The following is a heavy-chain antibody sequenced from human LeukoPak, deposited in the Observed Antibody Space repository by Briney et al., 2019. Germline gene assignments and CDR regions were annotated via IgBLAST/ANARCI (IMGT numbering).Heavy chain of an antibody. V-gene: IGHV1-69*01. D-gene: IGHD3-10*01. CDR2: IIPIFGTA. CDR3: ARDNSHPTTVVFGGRVYWFDP. CDR1: GGTFSSYA. Sequence: ASVKVSCKASGGTFSSYAISWVRQAPGQGLEWMGGIIPIFGTANYAQKFQGRVTITADESTSTVYMELSSLRSEDTAVYYCARDNSHPTTVVFGGRVYWFDPWGQGTLVTVSS. J-gene: IGHJ5*02.